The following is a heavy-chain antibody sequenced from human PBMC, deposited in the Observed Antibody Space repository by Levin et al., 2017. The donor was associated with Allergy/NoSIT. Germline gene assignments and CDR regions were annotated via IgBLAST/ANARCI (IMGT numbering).Heavy chain of an antibody. J-gene: IGHJ4*02. CDR3: AVWPGFDY. D-gene: IGHD3-10*01. CDR1: GFSISTYG. CDR2: IGGDDGYT. Sequence: GGSLRLSCVGSGFSISTYGMTWVRQAPGKGLEWVSSIGGDDGYTYYADSVKGRFTISRDSSKTTLYLQMNKLSADDTAVYYCAVWPGFDYWGRGSLVNVSS. V-gene: IGHV3-23*01.